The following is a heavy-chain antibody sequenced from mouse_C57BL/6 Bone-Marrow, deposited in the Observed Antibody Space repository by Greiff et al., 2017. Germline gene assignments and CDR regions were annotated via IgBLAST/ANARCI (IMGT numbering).Heavy chain of an antibody. V-gene: IGHV1-19*01. J-gene: IGHJ2*01. D-gene: IGHD1-1*01. Sequence: EVQLQQSGPVLVKPGASVKMSCKASGYTFTDYYMNWVKQSPGKSLEWIGVINPYNGGTSYNQKFKGKATLTVDKSSSTAYMELNSLTSEDSAVYYCARGTITTVVGGGYWGQGTTLTVSS. CDR2: INPYNGGT. CDR1: GYTFTDYY. CDR3: ARGTITTVVGGGY.